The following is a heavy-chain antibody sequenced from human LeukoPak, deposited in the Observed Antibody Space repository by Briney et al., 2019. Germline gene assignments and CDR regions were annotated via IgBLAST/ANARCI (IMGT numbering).Heavy chain of an antibody. CDR2: INPSGGST. CDR3: ARDSSDSSGWAVWFDP. V-gene: IGHV1-46*01. D-gene: IGHD6-19*01. J-gene: IGHJ5*02. CDR1: GYTFTSYY. Sequence: ASVKVSCKASGYTFTSYYMHWVRQAPGQGLEWMGIINPSGGSTSYAQKFQGRVTMTRDTSTSTVYMELSSLRSEDTAVYYCARDSSDSSGWAVWFDPWGQGTLVTVSS.